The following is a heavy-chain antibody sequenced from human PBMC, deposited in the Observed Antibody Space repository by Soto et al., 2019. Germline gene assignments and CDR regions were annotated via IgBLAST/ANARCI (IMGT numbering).Heavy chain of an antibody. CDR3: ARVLYYYDSSGYYPDAFDI. CDR1: GYTFTSYG. V-gene: IGHV1-18*01. J-gene: IGHJ3*02. Sequence: GASVKVSCKASGYTFTSYGISWVRQAPGQGLEWMGWISAYNGNTNYAQKLQGRVTMTTDTSTSTAYMELRSLRSDDTAVYYRARVLYYYDSSGYYPDAFDIWGQGTMVTVSS. CDR2: ISAYNGNT. D-gene: IGHD3-22*01.